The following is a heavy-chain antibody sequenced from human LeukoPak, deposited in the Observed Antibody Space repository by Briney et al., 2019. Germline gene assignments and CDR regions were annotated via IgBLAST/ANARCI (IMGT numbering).Heavy chain of an antibody. CDR3: ARRYDSGSYHLPH. CDR1: GYTFTSYD. D-gene: IGHD3-10*01. J-gene: IGHJ4*02. Sequence: ASVKVSCKASGYTFTSYDINWVRQAAGQGLEWMGWMNPNSGNTGYAQKFQGRITMARNTSISTAYMELSSMTSEDTAVYFCARRYDSGSYHLPHWGQGTLVTVSS. CDR2: MNPNSGNT. V-gene: IGHV1-8*01.